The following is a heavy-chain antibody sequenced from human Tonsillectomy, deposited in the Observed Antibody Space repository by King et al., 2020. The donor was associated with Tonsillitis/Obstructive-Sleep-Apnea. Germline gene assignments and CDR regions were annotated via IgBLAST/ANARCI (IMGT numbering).Heavy chain of an antibody. D-gene: IGHD2-8*01. J-gene: IGHJ4*02. CDR1: GYTLTALS. CDR3: ATLSGWRMPYDY. Sequence: QLVQSGAEVKKPGASVKVSCKVSGYTLTALSMHWVRQAPGKGLEWMGGFDPEDGETIYAQKFQGRVTMTEDTSTDTAYMELSRLRSEYTAVYYCATLSGWRMPYDYWGQGTLVTVSS. CDR2: FDPEDGET. V-gene: IGHV1-24*01.